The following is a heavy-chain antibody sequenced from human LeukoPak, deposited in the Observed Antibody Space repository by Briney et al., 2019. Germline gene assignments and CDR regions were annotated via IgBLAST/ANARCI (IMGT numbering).Heavy chain of an antibody. CDR1: GFTFSDYW. D-gene: IGHD1-14*01. Sequence: GASLRLSCAASGFTFSDYWMHWVRQVPGKGLVWVSRINTSGSSTTYADSVKGRFTISRDNAKNTLYLQMDSLRAEDTGVYYCARSNHADDFWGQGTLVTVSS. CDR2: INTSGSST. V-gene: IGHV3-74*03. J-gene: IGHJ4*02. CDR3: ARSNHADDF.